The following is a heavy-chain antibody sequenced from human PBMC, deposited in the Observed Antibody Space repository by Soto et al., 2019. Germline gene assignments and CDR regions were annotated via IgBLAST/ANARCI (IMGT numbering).Heavy chain of an antibody. V-gene: IGHV4-30-4*01. CDR1: GGSISSGDYY. J-gene: IGHJ5*02. D-gene: IGHD2-2*01. CDR3: ARGLGVLVPAAMSASRFDP. CDR2: IYYSGST. Sequence: SETLSLTCTVSGGSISSGDYYWSWIRQPPGKGLEWIGYIYYSGSTYYNPSLKSRVTISVDTSKNQFSLKLSSVTAADTAVYYCARGLGVLVPAAMSASRFDPWGQGTLVTVSS.